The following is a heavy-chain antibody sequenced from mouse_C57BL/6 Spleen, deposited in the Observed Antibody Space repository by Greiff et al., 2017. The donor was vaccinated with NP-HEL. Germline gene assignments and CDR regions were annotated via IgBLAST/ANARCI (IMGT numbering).Heavy chain of an antibody. CDR2: INPGSGGT. J-gene: IGHJ2*01. Sequence: VKLMESGAELVRPGTSVKVSCKASGYAFTNYLIEWVKQRPGQGLEWIGVINPGSGGTNYNEKFKGKATLTADKSSSTAYMQLSSLTSEDSAVYFCARSPITTVVATDYWGQGTTLTVSS. V-gene: IGHV1-54*01. D-gene: IGHD1-1*01. CDR3: ARSPITTVVATDY. CDR1: GYAFTNYL.